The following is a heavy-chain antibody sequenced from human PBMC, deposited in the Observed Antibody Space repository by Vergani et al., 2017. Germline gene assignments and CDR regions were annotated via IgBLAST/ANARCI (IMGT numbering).Heavy chain of an antibody. V-gene: IGHV3-23*01. CDR1: GFTFSTYA. J-gene: IGHJ4*02. CDR3: AGPQGTSAYYYGGFDY. D-gene: IGHD3-22*01. CDR2: ISSDGDST. Sequence: EVQLLESGGGSAQPGESLRLSCAASGFTFSTYAMTWVRQAPGKGLEWVSTISSDGDSTYYADSVKGRFTISRDNSKNTLSLQMNSLTAEDTAIYYCAGPQGTSAYYYGGFDYWGQGILVTVSS.